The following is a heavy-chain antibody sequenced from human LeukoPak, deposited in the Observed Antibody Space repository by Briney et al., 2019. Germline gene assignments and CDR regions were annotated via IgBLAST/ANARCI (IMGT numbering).Heavy chain of an antibody. CDR3: ARDLVAAAGKARYYYYMDV. J-gene: IGHJ6*03. V-gene: IGHV1-46*01. CDR2: INPSGGST. Sequence: ASVKVSCKASGYTFTSYYMHWVRQAPGQGLEWMGIINPSGGSTSYAQKFQGRVTMTRDTSTSTVYMELSSLRSEDTAVYYCARDLVAAAGKARYYYYMDVWGKGTTVTVSS. D-gene: IGHD6-13*01. CDR1: GYTFTSYY.